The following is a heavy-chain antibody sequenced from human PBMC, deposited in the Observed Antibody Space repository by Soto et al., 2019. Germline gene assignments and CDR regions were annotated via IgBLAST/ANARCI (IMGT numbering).Heavy chain of an antibody. D-gene: IGHD3-16*01. J-gene: IGHJ4*02. CDR2: LRSRDDSV. Sequence: QPGGSLRISCAASGDTLCNNGINWVRQAPGKGLEWLLFLRSRDDSVSYADSVKGRFTISRDHAKNSVSLQMNSLRDDDTAVYYCARDWGVYDSGISEHIPHLDHWGLGTLVTVSS. V-gene: IGHV3-48*02. CDR1: GDTLCNNG. CDR3: ARDWGVYDSGISEHIPHLDH.